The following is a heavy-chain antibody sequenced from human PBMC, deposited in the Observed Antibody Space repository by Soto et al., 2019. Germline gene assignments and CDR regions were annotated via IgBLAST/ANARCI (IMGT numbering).Heavy chain of an antibody. D-gene: IGHD4-4*01. Sequence: ASVKVSCKASGGSFSSSAISWVRQAPGQGLEWMGSIIPIYGTPNYAQKFQGRVTINADESTTTAFMKLSSLRSEDTGVYYCARVYRTGAYFDYWGQGTLVTVSS. V-gene: IGHV1-69*13. CDR1: GGSFSSSA. CDR2: IIPIYGTP. CDR3: ARVYRTGAYFDY. J-gene: IGHJ4*02.